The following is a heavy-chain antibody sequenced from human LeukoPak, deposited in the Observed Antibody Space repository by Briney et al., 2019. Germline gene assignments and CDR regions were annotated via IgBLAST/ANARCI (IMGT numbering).Heavy chain of an antibody. J-gene: IGHJ4*02. V-gene: IGHV3-23*01. CDR3: ASGIVGATIDY. Sequence: GGSLRLSCAASGFTFSSYAMSWVRQAPGKGLGWVSAISGSGGSTYYADSVKGRFTISRDNSKNALYLQMNSLRAEDTAVYYCASGIVGATIDYWGQGTLVTVSS. D-gene: IGHD1-26*01. CDR2: ISGSGGST. CDR1: GFTFSSYA.